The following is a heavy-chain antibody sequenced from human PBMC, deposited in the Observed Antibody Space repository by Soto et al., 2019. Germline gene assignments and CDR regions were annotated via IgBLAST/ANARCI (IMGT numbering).Heavy chain of an antibody. CDR3: ARSDIVVVPAANYYYYYGMDV. CDR2: INPNSGGT. CDR1: GCTFTGYY. Sequence: ASVKVSCKACGCTFTGYYMHWVRQAPGQGLEWMGWINPNSGGTNYAQKFQGRVTMTRDTSISTAYMELSRLRSDDTAVYYCARSDIVVVPAANYYYYYGMDVWGQGTTVTVSS. J-gene: IGHJ6*02. D-gene: IGHD2-2*01. V-gene: IGHV1-2*02.